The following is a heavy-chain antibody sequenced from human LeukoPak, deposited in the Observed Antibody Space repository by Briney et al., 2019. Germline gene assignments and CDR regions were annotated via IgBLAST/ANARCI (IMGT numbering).Heavy chain of an antibody. J-gene: IGHJ3*02. CDR2: IYYSGST. V-gene: IGHV4-39*07. CDR1: GGSISSSSYY. D-gene: IGHD6-19*01. CDR3: ARDGRIAVDWYGSVAAFDI. Sequence: SETLSLTCTVSGGSISSSSYYWGWIRQPPGKGLEWIGSIYYSGSTYYNPSLKSRVAISVNTSKNQFSLKLSSVTAADTAVYYCARDGRIAVDWYGSVAAFDIWGQGTMVTVSS.